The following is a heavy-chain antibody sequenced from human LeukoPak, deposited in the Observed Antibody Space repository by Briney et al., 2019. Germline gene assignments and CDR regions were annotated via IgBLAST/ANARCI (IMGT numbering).Heavy chain of an antibody. Sequence: PGGSLRLSCAASGFTFSSYNLNWVRQAPGKGLEWVSSISSSSSYIYYADSVKGRFTISRDNAKNSLYLQMNSLRAEDTAVYYCARMYSSTWWDAFDIWGQGTMVTVSS. CDR3: ARMYSSTWWDAFDI. D-gene: IGHD6-13*01. CDR1: GFTFSSYN. CDR2: ISSSSSYI. V-gene: IGHV3-21*01. J-gene: IGHJ3*02.